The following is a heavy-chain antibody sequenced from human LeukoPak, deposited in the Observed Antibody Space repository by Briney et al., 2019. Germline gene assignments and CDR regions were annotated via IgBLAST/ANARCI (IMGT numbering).Heavy chain of an antibody. CDR3: AKFKMFAHSSGWYGMDV. D-gene: IGHD6-19*01. CDR1: GFTFSSYG. J-gene: IGHJ6*02. V-gene: IGHV3-30*18. Sequence: GGSLRLSCAASGFTFSSYGMHWVRQAPGKGLEWVAVISYDGSNKYYADSVKGRFTISRDNSKNTLYLQMNSLRAEDTAVYYCAKFKMFAHSSGWYGMDVWGQGTTVTVSS. CDR2: ISYDGSNK.